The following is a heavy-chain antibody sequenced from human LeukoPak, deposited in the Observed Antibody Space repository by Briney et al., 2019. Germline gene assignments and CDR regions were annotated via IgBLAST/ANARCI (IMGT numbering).Heavy chain of an antibody. CDR1: GFTFSSYG. Sequence: GGSLRLSCAASGFTFSSYGMHWVRQAPGKGLEWVAVIWYDGSNKYYADSVKGRFTISRDNSKNTPYLQMNSLRAEDTAVYYCAKVPDSSSWLSHWGQGTLVTVSS. CDR3: AKVPDSSSWLSH. CDR2: IWYDGSNK. J-gene: IGHJ4*02. V-gene: IGHV3-33*06. D-gene: IGHD6-13*01.